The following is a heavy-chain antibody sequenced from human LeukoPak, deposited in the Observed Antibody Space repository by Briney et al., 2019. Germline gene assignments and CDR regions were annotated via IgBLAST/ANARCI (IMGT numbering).Heavy chain of an antibody. CDR2: INPDSGGT. CDR3: ARDGNFDY. Sequence: GASVKVSCKASGYTFSGHYKHWVRQAPGQGLEWMGWINPDSGGTNSAQKFQGRVTMTRDTSISTAYMELTRLTSDDTAVYYCARDGNFDYWGQGTLVAVSS. J-gene: IGHJ4*02. CDR1: GYTFSGHY. V-gene: IGHV1-2*02.